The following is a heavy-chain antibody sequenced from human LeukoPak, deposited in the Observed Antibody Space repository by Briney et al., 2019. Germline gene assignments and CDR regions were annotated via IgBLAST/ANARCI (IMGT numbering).Heavy chain of an antibody. Sequence: GGSLRLSCAASGFTISNYNMDWVRQAPGKGLEWISYISTSGILYYADSVKGRFTISRDNAKNSVFLQMDSLRAEDTAVYHCARARYTYDNNCFDPWGRGTLVTVSS. CDR3: ARARYTYDNNCFDP. CDR1: GFTISNYN. J-gene: IGHJ5*02. D-gene: IGHD5-18*01. V-gene: IGHV3-48*01. CDR2: ISTSGIL.